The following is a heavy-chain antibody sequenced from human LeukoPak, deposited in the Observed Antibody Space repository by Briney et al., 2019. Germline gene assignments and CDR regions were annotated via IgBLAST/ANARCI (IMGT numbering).Heavy chain of an antibody. CDR3: AHERTYYYDSSGYSS. CDR2: IIPIFGTA. D-gene: IGHD3-22*01. CDR1: GGTFSSYA. V-gene: IGHV1-69*13. Sequence: SVTVSCKASGGTFSSYAISWVRQAPGQGLEWMGGIIPIFGTANYAQKFQGRVTITADESTSTAYMELSSLRSEDTAVYYCAHERTYYYDSSGYSSWGQGTLVTVSS. J-gene: IGHJ4*02.